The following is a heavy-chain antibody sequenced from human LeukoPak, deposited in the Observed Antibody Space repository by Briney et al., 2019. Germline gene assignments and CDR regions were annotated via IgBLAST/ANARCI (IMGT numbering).Heavy chain of an antibody. J-gene: IGHJ4*02. Sequence: PSETLSLTCTVSGGSISSSSYYWGWIRQPLGKGLEWIGSIYYSGSTYYNPSLKSRVTISVDTSKNQFSLKLSSVTAADTAVYYCASLQYSSGWPFDYWGQGTLVTVSS. D-gene: IGHD6-19*01. CDR1: GGSISSSSYY. CDR2: IYYSGST. CDR3: ASLQYSSGWPFDY. V-gene: IGHV4-39*01.